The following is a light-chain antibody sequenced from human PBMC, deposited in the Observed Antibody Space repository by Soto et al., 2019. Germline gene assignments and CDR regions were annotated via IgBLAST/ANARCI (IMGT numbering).Light chain of an antibody. CDR2: KAS. Sequence: DIQMTQSPSTLSASVGDRVTITCRASQSISSWLAWYQQKPREAPKILIYKASSLETRVPSRFSGSGSGTEFTLTISSLQPDDFATYYCQQYDYYPYTFGQGTKLEIK. J-gene: IGKJ2*01. V-gene: IGKV1-5*03. CDR3: QQYDYYPYT. CDR1: QSISSW.